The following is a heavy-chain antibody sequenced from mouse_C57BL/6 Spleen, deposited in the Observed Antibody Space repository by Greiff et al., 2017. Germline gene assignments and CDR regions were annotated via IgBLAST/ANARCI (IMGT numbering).Heavy chain of an antibody. CDR1: GFTFSSYA. J-gene: IGHJ3*01. D-gene: IGHD1-1*01. Sequence: EVMLLESGGGLVKPGGSLKLSCAASGFTFSSYAMPWVRQTPEKRLEWVATISDGGSYTNYPDNVKGRFTISRDNAKNNLYLQMSHLKSEDAAMYYCSRDDGSMAYWGQGTLVTVSA. CDR3: SRDDGSMAY. V-gene: IGHV5-4*01. CDR2: ISDGGSYT.